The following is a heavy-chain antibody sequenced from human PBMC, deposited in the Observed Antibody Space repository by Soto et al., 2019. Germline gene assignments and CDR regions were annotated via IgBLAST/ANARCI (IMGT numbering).Heavy chain of an antibody. J-gene: IGHJ4*02. Sequence: EVQLVESGGGLVQPGGSLKLSCAASGFTFSGSAMHWVRQTSGKGLEWVGRIRSKVNSYATAYAASGKGRFTISRDDSKNTAYLQMNSLKTEDTAVYYCTRDSSGWPDWGQGTLVTVSS. CDR2: IRSKVNSYAT. CDR3: TRDSSGWPD. V-gene: IGHV3-73*02. CDR1: GFTFSGSA. D-gene: IGHD6-19*01.